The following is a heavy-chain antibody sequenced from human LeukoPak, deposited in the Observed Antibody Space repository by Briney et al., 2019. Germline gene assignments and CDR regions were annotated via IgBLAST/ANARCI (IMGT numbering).Heavy chain of an antibody. Sequence: SETLSLTCAVSGGSISSGGYRWTWIRQYPGKGLEWIGYINYSGSAYYNPSLKSRVIISVDTSKNQFSLNLNSVTAADTAVYYCAREMDAHPRIVVWGQGTLVTVSS. CDR1: GGSISSGGYR. V-gene: IGHV4-31*11. CDR3: AREMDAHPRIVV. CDR2: INYSGSA. J-gene: IGHJ1*01. D-gene: IGHD2-21*01.